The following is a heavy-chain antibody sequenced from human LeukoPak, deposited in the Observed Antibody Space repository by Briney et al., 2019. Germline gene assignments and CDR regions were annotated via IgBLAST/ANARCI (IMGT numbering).Heavy chain of an antibody. V-gene: IGHV4-59*08. CDR2: IYYSGST. Sequence: TSETLSLTCTVSGGSISSYYWSWIRQPPGKGLEWIGYIYYSGSTNYNPSLKSRVTISVDTSKNQFSLKLSSVTAADTAVYYCARLAAATGGWFDPWGQGTLVTVSS. D-gene: IGHD6-13*01. CDR1: GGSISSYY. J-gene: IGHJ5*02. CDR3: ARLAAATGGWFDP.